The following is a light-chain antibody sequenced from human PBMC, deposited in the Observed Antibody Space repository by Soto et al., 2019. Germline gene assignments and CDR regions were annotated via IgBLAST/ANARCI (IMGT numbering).Light chain of an antibody. CDR2: EVT. J-gene: IGLJ3*02. CDR1: SSDVGGYNY. Sequence: QSALTQPASVSGSPGQSITISCTGTSSDVGGYNYVSWYQQHPGKAPKLIIYEVTNRPSGVSNRFSGSKSDSTASLTIAGLQSEDEAEYYCAAWDDSLNGSWVFGGGTQLTVL. V-gene: IGLV2-14*03. CDR3: AAWDDSLNGSWV.